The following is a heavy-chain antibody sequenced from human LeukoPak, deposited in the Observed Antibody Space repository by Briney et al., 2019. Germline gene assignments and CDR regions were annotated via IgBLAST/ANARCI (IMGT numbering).Heavy chain of an antibody. D-gene: IGHD6-19*01. CDR3: TGSSGWFYFDF. CDR1: GGSMNNCY. V-gene: IGHV4-59*01. Sequence: PSETLSLTCSVSGGSMNNCYWSWIRQPPGKGLEWIGYIYYDGTTYYKPSLKSRVTISLHTSRKQFSLKLSSVTAADTAVYFCTGSSGWFYFDFWAHGTLVTVSS. J-gene: IGHJ4*01. CDR2: IYYDGTT.